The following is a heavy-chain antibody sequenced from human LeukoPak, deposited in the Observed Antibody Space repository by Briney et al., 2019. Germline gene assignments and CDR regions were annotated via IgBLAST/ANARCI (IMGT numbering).Heavy chain of an antibody. D-gene: IGHD3-22*01. CDR1: GFTFSSYS. V-gene: IGHV3-48*02. J-gene: IGHJ4*02. CDR3: ARDQGSSGDY. CDR2: ISSGRSTI. Sequence: PGGPLRLSCAASGFTFSSYSMNWVRQAPGKGLEWVSSISSGRSTIYYADSVKGRFTISRDNAKNSLYLQMNSLRDKDTAVYYCARDQGSSGDYWGQGTLVTVSS.